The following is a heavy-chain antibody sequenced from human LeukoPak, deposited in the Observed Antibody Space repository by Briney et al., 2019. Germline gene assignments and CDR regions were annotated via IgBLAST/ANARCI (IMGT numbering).Heavy chain of an antibody. V-gene: IGHV3-7*01. D-gene: IGHD4-23*01. Sequence: GSLRLSCAASGFTFAIWMSRIRQAPGKGREWVANIKQDGSQRYYVDSVKGRFTISRDNAKNSLYLQMISLRVEDTALYYCARDRTVAKFDSWGQGTLVTVSS. CDR3: ARDRTVAKFDS. J-gene: IGHJ4*02. CDR2: IKQDGSQR. CDR1: GFTFAIW.